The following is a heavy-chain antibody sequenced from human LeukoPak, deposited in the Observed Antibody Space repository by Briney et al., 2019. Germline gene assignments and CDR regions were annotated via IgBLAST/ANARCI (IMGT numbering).Heavy chain of an antibody. CDR1: GYTFTGYY. Sequence: ASVKVSCKASGYTFTGYYMHWVRQAPGQGLEWMGWINPNSGGTNYAQKFQGRVTMTRDTSISTAYMELSRLRSDDTAVYHCARDLSQLDYGMDVWGQGTTVTVSS. J-gene: IGHJ6*02. CDR3: ARDLSQLDYGMDV. V-gene: IGHV1-2*02. CDR2: INPNSGGT. D-gene: IGHD2-2*01.